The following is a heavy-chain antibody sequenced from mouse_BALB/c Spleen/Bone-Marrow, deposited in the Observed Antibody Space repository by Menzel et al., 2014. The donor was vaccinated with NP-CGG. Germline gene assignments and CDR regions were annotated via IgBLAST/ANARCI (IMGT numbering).Heavy chain of an antibody. CDR1: GYPLTEYT. V-gene: IGHV1-22*01. D-gene: IGHD2-2*01. Sequence: EVQLQQSGPALVKPGASVKLSCKPSGYPLTEYTKHRVKQSHGTSLAWIGTINPKNGGTSYNQKFKGKATLTVANSSSTVYMQRRSLTSEGSAVYYCARCSPYGYAMDYWGQGTSVTVSS. CDR3: ARCSPYGYAMDY. J-gene: IGHJ4*01. CDR2: INPKNGGT.